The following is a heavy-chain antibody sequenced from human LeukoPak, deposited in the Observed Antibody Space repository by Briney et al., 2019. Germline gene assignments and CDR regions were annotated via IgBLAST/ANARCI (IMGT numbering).Heavy chain of an antibody. D-gene: IGHD5-12*01. CDR3: ARASGGYSGYDYDSYYYMDV. CDR2: IIPIFGTA. J-gene: IGHJ6*03. Sequence: SVKVSCKASGGTFSSYAISWVRQAPGQGLEWMGGIIPIFGTANYAQKFRGRVTITADKSTRTAYMELSSLRSEDTAVYYCARASGGYSGYDYDSYYYMDVWGKGTTVTISS. CDR1: GGTFSSYA. V-gene: IGHV1-69*06.